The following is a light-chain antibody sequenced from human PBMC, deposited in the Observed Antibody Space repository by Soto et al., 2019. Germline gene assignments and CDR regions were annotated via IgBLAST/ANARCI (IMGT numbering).Light chain of an antibody. CDR3: QQYGSSPIT. CDR1: QSVSSNF. Sequence: EIVLTQSPGTLSSSPGERATLSCRASQSVSSNFLAWYQQRPGQAPRLLIYGASSRATGIPDRFSGSGSETDVTLTSSRLEPEDFALYYCQQYGSSPITFGHGTRLDIK. CDR2: GAS. J-gene: IGKJ5*01. V-gene: IGKV3-20*01.